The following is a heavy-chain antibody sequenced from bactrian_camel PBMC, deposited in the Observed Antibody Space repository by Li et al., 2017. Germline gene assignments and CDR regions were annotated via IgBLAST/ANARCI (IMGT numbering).Heavy chain of an antibody. V-gene: IGHV3S53*01. CDR2: IDGGGAA. D-gene: IGHD4*01. Sequence: HVQLVESGGGSVQAGGSLKLSCTTSDPSYAFSSCTMGWFRQAPGKEREGVAAIDGGGAATYIDSVKGRFTISRVNAKNTLYLQLSRLKTEDTAMYYCALEGSGGICYTDCDYQSQGTQVTVS. J-gene: IGHJ4*01. CDR1: DPSYAFSSCT.